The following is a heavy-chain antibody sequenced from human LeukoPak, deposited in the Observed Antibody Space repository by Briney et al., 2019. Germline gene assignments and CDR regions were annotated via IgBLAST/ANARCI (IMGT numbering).Heavy chain of an antibody. D-gene: IGHD2-8*01. CDR3: ARLCMRDREYRYGMDV. CDR1: GGSIRTDVSY. V-gene: IGHV4-39*02. CDR2: IYIDGIT. J-gene: IGHJ6*02. Sequence: PSETLSLTCTVSGGSIRTDVSYWAWIRQPPGKGLEWLGSIYIDGITHYNSSLQSRVTLSIDTSKNHFSLRLTSVTAADTAVFYCARLCMRDREYRYGMDVWGQGTVVTVSS.